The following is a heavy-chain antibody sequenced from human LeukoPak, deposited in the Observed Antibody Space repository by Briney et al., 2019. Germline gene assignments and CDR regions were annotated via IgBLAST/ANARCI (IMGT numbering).Heavy chain of an antibody. J-gene: IGHJ4*02. CDR3: ARVRVKTYYYDSSGYLPYYFDY. CDR2: INLSGGST. D-gene: IGHD3-22*01. V-gene: IGHV1-46*01. CDR1: GYTFTTYS. Sequence: GASVKVSCKASGYTFTTYSMHWVRQAPGQGLEWMAIINLSGGSTDYTQKFQGRVTITADESTSTAYMELSSLRSEDTAVYYCARVRVKTYYYDSSGYLPYYFDYWGQGTLVTVSS.